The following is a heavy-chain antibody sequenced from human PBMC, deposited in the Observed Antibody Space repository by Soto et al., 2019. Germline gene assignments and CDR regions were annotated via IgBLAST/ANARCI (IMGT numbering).Heavy chain of an antibody. V-gene: IGHV1-69*06. Sequence: QVQLVQSGAEVKKPGSSVKVSCKASGGTFSSYAISWVRQAPGQGLEWMGGIIPIFGTANYAQKFQGRVTITADKSTSTAYMELSSLRSEDTAVYYCASAQGVRYSSGWYGGEYYFDYWGQGTLVTVSS. D-gene: IGHD6-19*01. CDR1: GGTFSSYA. CDR2: IIPIFGTA. CDR3: ASAQGVRYSSGWYGGEYYFDY. J-gene: IGHJ4*02.